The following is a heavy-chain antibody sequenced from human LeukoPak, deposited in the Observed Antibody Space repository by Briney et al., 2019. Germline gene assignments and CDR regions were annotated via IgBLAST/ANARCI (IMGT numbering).Heavy chain of an antibody. CDR1: GGSISSGGYY. V-gene: IGHV4-31*03. CDR3: AREVYSSSSSNWFDP. Sequence: PSETLSLTCTVSGGSISSGGYYWGWIRQHPGKGLEWIGYIYYSGSTYYNPSLKSRVTISVDTSKNQFSLKLSSVTAADTAVYYCAREVYSSSSSNWFDPWGQGTLVTVSS. J-gene: IGHJ5*02. D-gene: IGHD6-6*01. CDR2: IYYSGST.